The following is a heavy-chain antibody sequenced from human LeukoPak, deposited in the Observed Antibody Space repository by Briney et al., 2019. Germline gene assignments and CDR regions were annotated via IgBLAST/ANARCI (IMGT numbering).Heavy chain of an antibody. D-gene: IGHD3-3*01. CDR2: ISGGGGRA. J-gene: IGHJ6*03. V-gene: IGHV3-23*01. CDR3: AKSFSSWIFEGERYMDV. Sequence: PGGSLRLSCAASGFSFNNYGMSWVRQAPGKGLEWVSAISGGGGRAHYADSVTGRFTISRDNSKNTLYLQMDSLRVEDTAVYYCAKSFSSWIFEGERYMDVWGKGTTVIVSS. CDR1: GFSFNNYG.